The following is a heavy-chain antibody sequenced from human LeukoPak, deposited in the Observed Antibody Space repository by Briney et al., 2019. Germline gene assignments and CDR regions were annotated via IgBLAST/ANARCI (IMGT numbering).Heavy chain of an antibody. CDR1: GFTFSGSA. CDR3: TRLQGLRPFDY. J-gene: IGHJ4*02. D-gene: IGHD6-25*01. V-gene: IGHV3-73*01. Sequence: GGSLKLSCAASGFTFSGSAMHWDRQASGKGLEWVGRIRSKANSYATAYAASVKGRFTISRDDSKNTAYLQMNSLKTEDTAVYYCTRLQGLRPFDYWGQGTLVTVSS. CDR2: IRSKANSYAT.